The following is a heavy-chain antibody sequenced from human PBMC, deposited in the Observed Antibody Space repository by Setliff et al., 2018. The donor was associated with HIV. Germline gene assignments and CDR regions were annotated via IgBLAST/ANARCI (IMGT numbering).Heavy chain of an antibody. CDR2: IKQDGSEI. Sequence: GGSLRLSCAASGFTFSNYWMDWVRQAPGKGLEWVATIKQDGSEIYYMDSVKGRFTISRDNARTSLYLEMSSLRVEDTAVYYCARAYNVYVYRFDSSGYDYWGQGTLVTVSS. J-gene: IGHJ4*02. D-gene: IGHD3-22*01. CDR3: ARAYNVYVYRFDSSGYDY. V-gene: IGHV3-7*03. CDR1: GFTFSNYW.